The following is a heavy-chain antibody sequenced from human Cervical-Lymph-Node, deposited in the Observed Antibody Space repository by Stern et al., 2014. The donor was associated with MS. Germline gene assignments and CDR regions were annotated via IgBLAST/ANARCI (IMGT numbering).Heavy chain of an antibody. CDR3: ARQLGHSNFLHY. J-gene: IGHJ4*02. CDR2: MHPGDSEV. V-gene: IGHV5-51*01. Sequence: VQLVQSGAGVKRPGHSLKISCRASGYSFTNYWVAWVRQKPGKGLEWMGIMHPGDSEVRYSPSSQGRVTMSVDRSINTAYLQWSSLQPSDTAMYYCARQLGHSNFLHYWGQGVLVTVSS. D-gene: IGHD4-11*01. CDR1: GYSFTNYW.